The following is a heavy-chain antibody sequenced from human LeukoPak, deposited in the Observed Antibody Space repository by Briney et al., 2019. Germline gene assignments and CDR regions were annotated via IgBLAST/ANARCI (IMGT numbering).Heavy chain of an antibody. V-gene: IGHV5-10-1*01. CDR3: AIYDSSGYYYDY. J-gene: IGHJ4*02. Sequence: GESLKISCKGSGYSFTSYWISWVRKMPGKGLEWMGRIDPSDSYTNYSPSFQGHVTISADKSISTAYLQWSSLKASDTAMYYCAIYDSSGYYYDYWGQGTLVTVSS. CDR1: GYSFTSYW. CDR2: IDPSDSYT. D-gene: IGHD3-22*01.